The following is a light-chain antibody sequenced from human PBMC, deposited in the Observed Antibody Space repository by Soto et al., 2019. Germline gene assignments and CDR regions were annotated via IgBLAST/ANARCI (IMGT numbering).Light chain of an antibody. CDR1: QGISNY. CDR2: TAS. CDR3: QQYNNWPPIT. Sequence: DIQMTQSPSSLSASVGDRVTITCRASQGISNYLACYQQKPGKAPNLLIYTASSLQSGVPSRFSGSGSGTDFTLTISRLEPEDFAVYYCQQYNNWPPITFGQGTRLEIK. J-gene: IGKJ5*01. V-gene: IGKV1-16*01.